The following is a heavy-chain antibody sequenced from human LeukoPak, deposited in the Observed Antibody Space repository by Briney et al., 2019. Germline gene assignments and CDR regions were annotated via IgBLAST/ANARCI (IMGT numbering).Heavy chain of an antibody. D-gene: IGHD3-10*01. CDR3: ARVPLWFGDSNPYYYYYMDV. J-gene: IGHJ6*03. CDR2: INPNSGGT. CDR1: GYTFTGYY. V-gene: IGHV1-2*02. Sequence: ASVKVSCKASGYTFTGYYMHWVRQAPGQGLEWMGWINPNSGGTNYAQKFQGRVTMTRDTSISTAYMELSRLRSDDTAVYYCARVPLWFGDSNPYYYYYMDVWGKGTTVTVSS.